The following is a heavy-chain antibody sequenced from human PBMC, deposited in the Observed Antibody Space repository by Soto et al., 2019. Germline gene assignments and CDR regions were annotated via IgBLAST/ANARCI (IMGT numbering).Heavy chain of an antibody. V-gene: IGHV3-20*01. D-gene: IGHD3-10*01. CDR1: GFTFDDYG. CDR3: AIVGRYGSGSYDSFDI. J-gene: IGHJ3*02. Sequence: GGSLRLSCAASGFTFDDYGMSWVRQAPGKGLEWVSGINWNGGSTGYADSVKGRFTISRDNAKNSLYLQMTSVRAEDTALYDCAIVGRYGSGSYDSFDIWGQGTMVTVSS. CDR2: INWNGGST.